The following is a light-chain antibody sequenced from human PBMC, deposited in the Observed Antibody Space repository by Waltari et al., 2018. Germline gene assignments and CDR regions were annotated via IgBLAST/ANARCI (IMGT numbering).Light chain of an antibody. J-gene: IGLJ2*01. V-gene: IGLV2-14*03. CDR2: DVS. CDR3: SVKRGSNTVV. Sequence: QSALTQPASVSGSPGQSNTISCPGPSSDFSNSVCCYQHHPGKAPKLMIYDVSNRPSGVSNRFSGSKSGSTASLTISGLQAEDEADYYCSVKRGSNTVVFGGGTKLTVL. CDR1: SSDFSNS.